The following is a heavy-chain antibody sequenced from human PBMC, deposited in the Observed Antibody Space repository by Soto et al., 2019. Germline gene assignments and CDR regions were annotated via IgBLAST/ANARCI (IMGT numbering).Heavy chain of an antibody. Sequence: ASVKVSWKASGYTFTSYAIHWVRQAPGQRPEWMGWIDAGNGKTKYSQKFQGRVTITRDTSATTAYTELSSLRSEDTAVYYCARGLWNSGNYYFDYWGQGTLVTVS. D-gene: IGHD1-26*01. CDR2: IDAGNGKT. CDR3: ARGLWNSGNYYFDY. V-gene: IGHV1-3*01. CDR1: GYTFTSYA. J-gene: IGHJ4*02.